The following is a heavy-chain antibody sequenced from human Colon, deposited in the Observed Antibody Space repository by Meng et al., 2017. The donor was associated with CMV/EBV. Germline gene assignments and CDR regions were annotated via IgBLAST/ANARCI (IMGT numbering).Heavy chain of an antibody. D-gene: IGHD3-10*01. V-gene: IGHV3-23*01. CDR2: ISGDAEST. CDR1: GFMYSSYW. J-gene: IGHJ6*02. Sequence: GGSLRLSCAASGFMYSSYWMTWVRQAPGKGLEWVSAISGDAESTYYADSVKGRFTISRDKSENTVYLQMKSLGAEDTAVYYCARPMARGIINYYYYGLDVWGQGTKVTVS. CDR3: ARPMARGIINYYYYGLDV.